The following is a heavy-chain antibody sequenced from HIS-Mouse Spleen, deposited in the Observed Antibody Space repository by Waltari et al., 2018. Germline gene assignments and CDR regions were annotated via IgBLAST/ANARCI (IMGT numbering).Heavy chain of an antibody. J-gene: IGHJ4*02. CDR2: ISSSSTI. D-gene: IGHD6-13*01. V-gene: IGHV3-48*01. CDR3: ARDSVYSSSWPRPLDY. CDR1: GFTFSSYS. Sequence: EVQLVESGGGLVQPGGSLRLSCAASGFTFSSYSMNWVRQAPGKGLEWVSYISSSSTIYYADSVKGRFTISRDNAKNSLYLQMNSLRAEDTAVYYCARDSVYSSSWPRPLDYWARERWSPSPQ.